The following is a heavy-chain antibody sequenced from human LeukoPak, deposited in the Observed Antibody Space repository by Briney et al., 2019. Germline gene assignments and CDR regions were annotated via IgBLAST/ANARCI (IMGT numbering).Heavy chain of an antibody. V-gene: IGHV4-39*07. J-gene: IGHJ6*03. CDR1: GGSISTTNYY. Sequence: SETLSLTCTVSGGSISTTNYYWGWIRQSPGKGLEWFGCVYYSGSTYYNPSLKSRVTISVDKSKNQISLKLSSVTAADTAVYYCARGVSRGYSYGRYYMDVWGKGTTVTVSS. CDR3: ARGVSRGYSYGRYYMDV. D-gene: IGHD5-18*01. CDR2: VYYSGST.